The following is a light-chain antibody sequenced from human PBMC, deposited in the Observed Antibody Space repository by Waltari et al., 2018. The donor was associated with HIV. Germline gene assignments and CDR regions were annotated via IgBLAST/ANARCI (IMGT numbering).Light chain of an antibody. CDR2: WAS. CDR1: RPCLYNRNY. Sequence: IVVPQSPDSVAGSLCSGATVPCWSSRPCLYNRNYLAWYQQKPGQAPKVLISWASTRASGVPDRFSGSGSGTDFSLTISRVQADDVAIYYCQQYYTLRWTFGGGTKLEI. V-gene: IGKV4-1*01. J-gene: IGKJ4*01. CDR3: QQYYTLRWT.